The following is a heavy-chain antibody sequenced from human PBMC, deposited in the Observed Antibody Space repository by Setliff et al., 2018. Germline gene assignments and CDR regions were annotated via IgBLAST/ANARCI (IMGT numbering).Heavy chain of an antibody. Sequence: PGGSLRLSCAASGFTFDDYAMHWVRQAPGKGLEWVSGISWNSGSIGYADSVKGRFTISRDNAKNSLYLQMNSLRAEDTALYYCVRDLGGDPQPWGQGTLVTVSS. CDR1: GFTFDDYA. CDR2: ISWNSGSI. J-gene: IGHJ5*02. D-gene: IGHD4-17*01. V-gene: IGHV3-9*01. CDR3: VRDLGGDPQP.